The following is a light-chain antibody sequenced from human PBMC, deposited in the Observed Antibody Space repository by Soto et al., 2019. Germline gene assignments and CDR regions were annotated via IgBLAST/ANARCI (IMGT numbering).Light chain of an antibody. CDR2: DAS. J-gene: IGKJ1*01. CDR1: QSISSW. Sequence: DIQMTQSPSTLSASVGDRVTITCRASQSISSWLGWYQQKPGKAPKLLIYDASSLESGVPSRFSGSGSGTEITLTMISLQPDDFVTYYCQQYNSYSATFGQGTKVQIK. V-gene: IGKV1-5*01. CDR3: QQYNSYSAT.